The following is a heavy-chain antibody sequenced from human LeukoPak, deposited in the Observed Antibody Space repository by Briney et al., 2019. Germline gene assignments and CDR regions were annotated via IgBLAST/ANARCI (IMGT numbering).Heavy chain of an antibody. CDR1: GFTFSDYY. V-gene: IGHV3-11*04. CDR2: ISTGGSTI. Sequence: GGSLRLSCAASGFTFSDYYMSWIRQAPGKGLEWVSYISTGGSTIYYADSVKGRFTISRDNAKNSLSLQMNSLRAEDTAVYYCAREGRYGYNYYWYFDLWGRGTLVTVSS. J-gene: IGHJ2*01. CDR3: AREGRYGYNYYWYFDL. D-gene: IGHD5-24*01.